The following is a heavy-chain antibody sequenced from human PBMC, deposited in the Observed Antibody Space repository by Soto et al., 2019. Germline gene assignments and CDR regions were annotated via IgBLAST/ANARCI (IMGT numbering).Heavy chain of an antibody. Sequence: GGSLRLSCAASGFPFSIYAMHLVRQSPGKGLEWVAVISYDGSNKYYADSVKGRFTISRDNSKNTLYLQMNSLRAEDTAVYYCARARPYCGGDFVDAFDIWGQGTXVTVSS. CDR3: ARARPYCGGDFVDAFDI. D-gene: IGHD2-21*02. CDR2: ISYDGSNK. CDR1: GFPFSIYA. V-gene: IGHV3-30-3*01. J-gene: IGHJ3*02.